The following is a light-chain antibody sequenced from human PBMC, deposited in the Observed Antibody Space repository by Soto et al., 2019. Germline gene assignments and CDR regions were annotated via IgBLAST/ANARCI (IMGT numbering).Light chain of an antibody. CDR1: QSVSSNY. CDR3: QQYGSSPNA. J-gene: IGKJ5*01. CDR2: GAS. Sequence: EIVLTQSPGTLSLSPGERATLSCRASQSVSSNYLAWYQQKLGQAPRLLIYGASSRAAGIPDRFSGSGSGTGFTLTISRLEPEDFAVYYCQQYGSSPNAFGQGTRLEI. V-gene: IGKV3-20*01.